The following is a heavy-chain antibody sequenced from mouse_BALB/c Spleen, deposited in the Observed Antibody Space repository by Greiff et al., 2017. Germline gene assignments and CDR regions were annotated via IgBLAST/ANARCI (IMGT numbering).Heavy chain of an antibody. Sequence: VQLQQSGAELVKPGASVKLSCTASGFNIKDTYMHWVKQRPEQGLEWIGRIDPANGNTKYDPKFQGKATITADTSSNTAYLQLSSLTSEDTAVYYCARWGNYLNYAMDYWGQGTSVTVSS. CDR3: ARWGNYLNYAMDY. CDR1: GFNIKDTY. CDR2: IDPANGNT. J-gene: IGHJ4*01. D-gene: IGHD2-1*01. V-gene: IGHV14-3*02.